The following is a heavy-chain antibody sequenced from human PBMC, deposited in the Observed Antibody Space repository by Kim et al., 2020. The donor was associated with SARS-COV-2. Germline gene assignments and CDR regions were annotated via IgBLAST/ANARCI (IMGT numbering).Heavy chain of an antibody. CDR3: AGAPGPAIAATGRWGYVHFFMAV. D-gene: IGHD6-13*01. V-gene: IGHV4-34*01. CDR2: ISPGGST. J-gene: IGHJ6*03. CDR1: GASFTNYY. Sequence: SETLSLTCAVYGASFTNYYWTWIRQAPGKGLEWIGEISPGGSTSYNPSLKSRVPVSLDTSKKQLSLTLNSVTAADTAVYYCAGAPGPAIAATGRWGYVHFFMAVGGKGPTVTVS.